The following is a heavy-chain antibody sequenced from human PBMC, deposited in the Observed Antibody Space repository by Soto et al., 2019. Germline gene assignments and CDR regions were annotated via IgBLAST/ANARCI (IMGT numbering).Heavy chain of an antibody. J-gene: IGHJ4*02. CDR3: AAGGGLPRYY. V-gene: IGHV4-30-2*01. Sequence: QLQLQESGSGLVKPSQTLSLTCAVSGGSISSGGYSWSWIRQPPGKGLEWIGYISSVTISVDRSKTQFSLKLSSVTAADSAVYYCAAGGGLPRYYWGQGTLVTVSS. D-gene: IGHD5-12*01. CDR2: I. CDR1: GGSISSGGYS.